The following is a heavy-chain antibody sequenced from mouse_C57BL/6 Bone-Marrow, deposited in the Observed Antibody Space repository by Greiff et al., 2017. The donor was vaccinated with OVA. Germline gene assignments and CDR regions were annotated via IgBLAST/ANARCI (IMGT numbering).Heavy chain of an antibody. CDR3: VREGYWYFEV. CDR2: IRSKSNNYAT. V-gene: IGHV10-1*01. J-gene: IGHJ1*03. Sequence: EVMLVESGGGLVQPKGSLKLSCAASGFSFNTYAMNWVRQAPGKGLEWVARIRSKSNNYATYYADSVKDRFTISRDDSESMLYLQMNNLKTEDTAMYYCVREGYWYFEVWGTGTTVTVSS. CDR1: GFSFNTYA.